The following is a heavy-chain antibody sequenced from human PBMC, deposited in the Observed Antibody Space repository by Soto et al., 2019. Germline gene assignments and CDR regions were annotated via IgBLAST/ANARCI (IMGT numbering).Heavy chain of an antibody. J-gene: IGHJ4*02. D-gene: IGHD2-2*01. V-gene: IGHV3-30-3*01. CDR2: ISYDGSNK. Sequence: PGGSLRLSCAASGFTFSSYAMHWVRQAPGKGLEWVAVISYDGSNKYYADSVKGRFTISRDNSKNTLYLQMNSLRAEDTAVYYCARTCSSTSCYFDYWGQGTLVTVSS. CDR3: ARTCSSTSCYFDY. CDR1: GFTFSSYA.